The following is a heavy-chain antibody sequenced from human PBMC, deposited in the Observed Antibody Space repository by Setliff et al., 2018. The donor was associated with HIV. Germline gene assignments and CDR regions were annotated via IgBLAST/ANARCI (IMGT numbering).Heavy chain of an antibody. Sequence: PGGSLRLSCAASGFTFRSFGMHWVRQAPGKGLEWLAFIWYDGSIKYYADSVKGRFTISRDNSKNILFLQMNSLRPEDTALYYCARDRGTPDKCFDPWGQGTLVTVSS. J-gene: IGHJ5*02. CDR1: GFTFRSFG. CDR3: ARDRGTPDKCFDP. CDR2: IWYDGSIK. V-gene: IGHV3-30*02. D-gene: IGHD3-16*01.